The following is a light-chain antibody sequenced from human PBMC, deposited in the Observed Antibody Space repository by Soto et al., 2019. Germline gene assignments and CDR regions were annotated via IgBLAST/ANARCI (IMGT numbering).Light chain of an antibody. CDR3: QQATSFPLT. V-gene: IGKV1-12*01. Sequence: DIQMTQSPSSVSASVGDRVTITCRASQGISGWLAWYQQKPGKAPKLLIYAASTLHSGVPSRFSGSGSGTDFTLTISSLQPEDFATYYCQQATSFPLTFGPGTKVDIK. CDR2: AAS. CDR1: QGISGW. J-gene: IGKJ3*01.